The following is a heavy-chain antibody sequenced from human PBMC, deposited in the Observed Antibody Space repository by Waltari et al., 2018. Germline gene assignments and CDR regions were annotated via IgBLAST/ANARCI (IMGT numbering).Heavy chain of an antibody. D-gene: IGHD3-10*01. V-gene: IGHV1-3*01. CDR1: GYTFTSYA. CDR2: INAGNGNT. J-gene: IGHJ5*02. Sequence: QVQLVQSGAEVKKPGASVKVSCKASGYTFTSYAMHWVRPAPGQRLEWMGWINAGNGNTKYSQKFQGRVTITRDTSASTAYMELSSLRSEDTAVYYCARDRRGITMVRGVINWFDPWGQGTLVTVSS. CDR3: ARDRRGITMVRGVINWFDP.